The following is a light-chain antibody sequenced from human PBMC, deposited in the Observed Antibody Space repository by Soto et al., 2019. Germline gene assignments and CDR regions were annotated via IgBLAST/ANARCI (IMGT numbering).Light chain of an antibody. CDR1: QSVSSY. Sequence: EIVLTQSPATLPLSPGERATLSCRASQSVSSYLAWYQQKPGQAPRLLIYDASNRATGIPARFSGSGSGTNFTLTISSLEPEFFAFYYCQQRSNWPWTLGQGTKVDIK. V-gene: IGKV3-11*01. CDR3: QQRSNWPWT. J-gene: IGKJ1*01. CDR2: DAS.